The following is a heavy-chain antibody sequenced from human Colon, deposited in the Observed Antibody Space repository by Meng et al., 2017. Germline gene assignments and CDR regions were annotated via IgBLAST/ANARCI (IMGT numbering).Heavy chain of an antibody. D-gene: IGHD6-13*01. J-gene: IGHJ4*02. CDR3: AKDISTNSGYYYFDY. V-gene: IGHV3-9*01. CDR1: GFTFNNYV. Sequence: SLKISCAASGFTFNNYVMHWVRQAPGRGLEWVSGISGNSGRIAYADSVKGRFTISGDSAKNSLYLQMNSLINEDTALYYCAKDISTNSGYYYFDYWGQGTLVTVSS. CDR2: ISGNSGRI.